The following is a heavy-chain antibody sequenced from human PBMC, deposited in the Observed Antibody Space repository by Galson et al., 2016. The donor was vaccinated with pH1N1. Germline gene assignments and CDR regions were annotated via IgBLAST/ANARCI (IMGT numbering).Heavy chain of an antibody. Sequence: LRLSCAASGFIFSDYWMSWVRQAPGKGLEWVAKINQDGSRKYYVDSMTGRCTISRDNAENSLSLQMNSLRVEDTALYYCATEDYYTSLYWGQGILVTVSS. CDR2: INQDGSRK. CDR1: GFIFSDYW. CDR3: ATEDYYTSLY. J-gene: IGHJ4*02. V-gene: IGHV3-7*01. D-gene: IGHD1-26*01.